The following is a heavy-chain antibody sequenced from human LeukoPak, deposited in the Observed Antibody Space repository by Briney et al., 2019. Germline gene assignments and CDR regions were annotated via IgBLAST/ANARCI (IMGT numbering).Heavy chain of an antibody. J-gene: IGHJ6*03. Sequence: GGSLRLSCTASGFTFGDYAMSWVRQAPGKGLEWVGFIRSKAYGGTTEYAASVKGSFTISRADSKRIAYMQMNSLKTEDTAVYYCTREQSRYGSGSYYYYYYYMDVWGKGTTVTISS. CDR3: TREQSRYGSGSYYYYYYYMDV. CDR1: GFTFGDYA. V-gene: IGHV3-49*04. CDR2: IRSKAYGGTT. D-gene: IGHD3-10*01.